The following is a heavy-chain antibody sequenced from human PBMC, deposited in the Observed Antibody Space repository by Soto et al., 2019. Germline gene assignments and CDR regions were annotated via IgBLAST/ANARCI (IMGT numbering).Heavy chain of an antibody. CDR1: GFTFSSYG. V-gene: IGHV3-30*18. J-gene: IGHJ6*02. CDR3: AKVTKRAAAGRYEYYKYGMDV. D-gene: IGHD6-13*01. CDR2: ISYDGSNK. Sequence: GGSLRLSCAASGFTFSSYGMHWVRQAPGKGLEWVAVISYDGSNKHYADSVKGRFTISRDNSKNTLFLQMNGLRAEDTAVYYCAKVTKRAAAGRYEYYKYGMDVWGQGTAVTVSS.